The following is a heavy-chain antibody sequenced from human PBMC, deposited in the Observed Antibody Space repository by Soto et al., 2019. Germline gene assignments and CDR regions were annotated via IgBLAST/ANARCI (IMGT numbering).Heavy chain of an antibody. V-gene: IGHV3-23*01. CDR2: TAISGRTT. CDR3: AKDQASGQGSFDS. J-gene: IGHJ4*02. CDR1: GFTVNTYA. Sequence: VQLLASGGRLVQPGESLRLSCAASGFTVNTYAMSWVRQAPGKGLEWVSTTAISGRTTYYAASVKGRFTVSRDDSKNTLSLQMNSLRADDTAVYYCAKDQASGQGSFDSWGQGTLVTVSS.